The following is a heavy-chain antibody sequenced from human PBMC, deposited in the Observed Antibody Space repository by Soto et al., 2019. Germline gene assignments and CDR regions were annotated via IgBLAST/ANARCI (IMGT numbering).Heavy chain of an antibody. CDR1: GYTFTSYD. D-gene: IGHD6-13*01. J-gene: IGHJ6*02. V-gene: IGHV1-8*01. CDR3: ARGLSAAVTDYYYYGMDV. CDR2: MNPDGGNT. Sequence: ASVKVSCKASGYTFTSYDINWVRQATGQGLEWMVWMNPDGGNTGYAQKFEGRVTMTRNISISTAYMELSSLRSEDTAVYYCARGLSAAVTDYYYYGMDVWGQGTTVTVSS.